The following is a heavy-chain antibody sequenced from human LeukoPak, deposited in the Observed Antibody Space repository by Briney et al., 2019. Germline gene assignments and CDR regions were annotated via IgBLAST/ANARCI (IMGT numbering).Heavy chain of an antibody. CDR1: GFTVSSNY. J-gene: IGHJ4*02. D-gene: IGHD4-17*01. CDR2: IYSGGST. V-gene: IGHV3-53*01. CDR3: ARDYGDYYFDY. Sequence: GGSLRLSCAASGFTVSSNYMSWVRQAPGKGLEWVSVIYSGGSTYYADSVKGRFTISRNNSKNTLYLQMNSLRAEDTAVYYCARDYGDYYFDYWGQGTLVTVSS.